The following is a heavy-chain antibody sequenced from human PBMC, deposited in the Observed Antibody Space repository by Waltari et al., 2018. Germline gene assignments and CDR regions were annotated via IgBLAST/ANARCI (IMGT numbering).Heavy chain of an antibody. CDR3: ARAAYCSSTSCPPSV. V-gene: IGHV1-8*01. CDR2: MNHNSGNT. CDR1: GYTFTRYD. Sequence: QVQLVQSGAEVKKPGASVKVSCKASGYTFTRYDINWVRQATGQGLEWMGWMNHNSGNTGYAQKYQGRVTMTRNTSISTAYMELSSLRSEDTAVYYCARAAYCSSTSCPPSVWGQGTTVTVSS. D-gene: IGHD2-2*01. J-gene: IGHJ6*02.